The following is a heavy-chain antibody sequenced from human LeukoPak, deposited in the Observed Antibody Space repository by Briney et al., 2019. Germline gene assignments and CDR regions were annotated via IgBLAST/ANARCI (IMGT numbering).Heavy chain of an antibody. J-gene: IGHJ4*02. V-gene: IGHV4-38-2*02. CDR1: GYSISSGYY. CDR3: ARGGVGWNYCDY. D-gene: IGHD6-19*01. Sequence: PSETLSLTCTVSGYSISSGYYWSWIRQPPGKGLEWIGYIYHSGSTYYNPSLKSRVTISVDRSKNQFSLKLSSVTAADTAVYYCARGGVGWNYCDYWGQGTLVTVSS. CDR2: IYHSGST.